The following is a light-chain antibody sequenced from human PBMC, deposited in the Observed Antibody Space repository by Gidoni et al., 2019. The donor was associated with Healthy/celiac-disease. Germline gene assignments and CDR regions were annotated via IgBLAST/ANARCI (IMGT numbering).Light chain of an antibody. CDR1: QSVSSSY. CDR2: GAS. J-gene: IGKJ2*01. CDR3: QQYGSSPYT. Sequence: DIVSTQSPGTLSLSPGERATLSCRASQSVSSSYLAWYQQKPGQAPRLLIYGASSRATGIPDRFSGSGSGTDFTLTISRLEPEDFAVYYCQQYGSSPYTFGQGTKLEIK. V-gene: IGKV3-20*01.